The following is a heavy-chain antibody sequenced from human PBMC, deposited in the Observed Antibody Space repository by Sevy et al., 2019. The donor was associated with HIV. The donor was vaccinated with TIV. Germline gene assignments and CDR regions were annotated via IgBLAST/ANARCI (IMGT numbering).Heavy chain of an antibody. Sequence: GGSLRLSCAASGFNFNNYVMTWVRQAPGKGLEWVSTISASGSVTYYSDSVRGRFTISRDNSRNTVSLQMNSLRVEDMAIYYCVKDTRFRRFTLSGMAGAHEYYFDYWGQGTRVTVSS. CDR3: VKDTRFRRFTLSGMAGAHEYYFDY. V-gene: IGHV3-23*01. CDR1: GFNFNNYV. D-gene: IGHD3-3*01. CDR2: ISASGSVT. J-gene: IGHJ4*02.